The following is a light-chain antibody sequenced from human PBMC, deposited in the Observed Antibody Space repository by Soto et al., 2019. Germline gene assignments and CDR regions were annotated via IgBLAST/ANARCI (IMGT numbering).Light chain of an antibody. J-gene: IGKJ1*01. V-gene: IGKV1-6*02. CDR1: QAIRTE. CDR2: GTS. Sequence: AIQKTPPPSPPSAPFKEKKINTFPASQAIRTELGWYQQRPGKAPKLLIYGTSNLQSGVPSRFSGSGSGTDFTLTINGLQPEDFETYYCLQDYSYPRTFGQGTKV. CDR3: LQDYSYPRT.